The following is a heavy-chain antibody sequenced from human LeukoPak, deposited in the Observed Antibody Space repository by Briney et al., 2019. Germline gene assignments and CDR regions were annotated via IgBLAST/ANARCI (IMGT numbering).Heavy chain of an antibody. CDR3: ARVSLVRGAPDYYFDY. V-gene: IGHV4-59*01. Sequence: SETLSLTCTVSGGAISSYYWSWIRQPPGKGLEWIGYIYYSGSTNYNPSLKSRVTISVDTSKNQFSLKLSSVTAADTAVYYCARVSLVRGAPDYYFDYWGQGTLVTVSS. CDR1: GGAISSYY. D-gene: IGHD3-10*01. CDR2: IYYSGST. J-gene: IGHJ4*02.